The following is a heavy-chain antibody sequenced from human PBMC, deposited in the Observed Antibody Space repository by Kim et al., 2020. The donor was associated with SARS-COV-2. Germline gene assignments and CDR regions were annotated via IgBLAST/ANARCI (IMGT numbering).Heavy chain of an antibody. J-gene: IGHJ4*02. V-gene: IGHV3-11*01. D-gene: IGHD3-9*01. CDR3: ARTVQLRYCDWYYFDY. Sequence: SVKGRFTISRDNAKNSLYLQMNSLRAEDTAVYYCARTVQLRYCDWYYFDYWGQGTLVTVFS.